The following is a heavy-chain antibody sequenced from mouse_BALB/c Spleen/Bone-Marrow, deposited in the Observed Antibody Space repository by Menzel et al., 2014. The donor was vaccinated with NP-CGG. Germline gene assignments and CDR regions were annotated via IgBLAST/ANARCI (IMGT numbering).Heavy chain of an antibody. CDR1: GFTLSSYT. J-gene: IGHJ4*01. CDR3: ARHGYYGSRAMDY. D-gene: IGHD1-1*01. V-gene: IGHV5-12-2*01. Sequence: EVKLVESGGGLVQPGGSLKLSCAASGFTLSSYTMSWVRQTPEKRLEWVAYISNGGGSTYYPDTVKGRFTISRDNAKNTLYLQMSSLKSEDTAMYYCARHGYYGSRAMDYWGQGTSVTVSS. CDR2: ISNGGGST.